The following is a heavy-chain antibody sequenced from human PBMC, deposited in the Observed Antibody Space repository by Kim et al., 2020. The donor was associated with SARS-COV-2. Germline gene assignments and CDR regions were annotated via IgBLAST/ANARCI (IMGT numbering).Heavy chain of an antibody. CDR3: ARQKYSSGWYYFDY. J-gene: IGHJ4*02. D-gene: IGHD6-19*01. V-gene: IGHV3-11*06. CDR2: ISSSSSYT. Sequence: GGSLRLSCAASGFTFSDYYMSWIRQAPGKGLEWVSYISSSSSYTNYADSVKGRFTISRDNAKNSLYLQMNSLRAEDTAVYYCARQKYSSGWYYFDYWGQGTLVTVSS. CDR1: GFTFSDYY.